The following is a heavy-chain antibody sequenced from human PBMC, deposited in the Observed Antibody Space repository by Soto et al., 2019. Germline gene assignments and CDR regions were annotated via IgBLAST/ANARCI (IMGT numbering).Heavy chain of an antibody. CDR2: INPHGGST. D-gene: IGHD6-13*01. V-gene: IGHV1-46*01. CDR1: RDTFTSYY. CDR3: ARGGSSWYSTIGADY. J-gene: IGHJ4*02. Sequence: ASVKFSCKAPRDTFTSYYINWVRQAPGQGLEWMGVINPHGGSTAYAQKFKGRVTLTRDTSASTVYMEVSSLTSEDTAVYYCARGGSSWYSTIGADYWGQGTLVTVSS.